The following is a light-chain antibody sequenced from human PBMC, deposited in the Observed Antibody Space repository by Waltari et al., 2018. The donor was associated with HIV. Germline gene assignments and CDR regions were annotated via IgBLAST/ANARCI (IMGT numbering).Light chain of an antibody. V-gene: IGLV2-14*01. CDR3: SSYTSSRTWV. Sequence: QSALTQPASVSGSPGQSITISCTGTRSDVGGYNYVSWYHHPPGKAPTVGIYEVSNRPSGVANLFSGFRSANAAALTISGLQAEDEGDYYCSSYTSSRTWVFGGGTKLTGL. CDR2: EVS. CDR1: RSDVGGYNY. J-gene: IGLJ3*02.